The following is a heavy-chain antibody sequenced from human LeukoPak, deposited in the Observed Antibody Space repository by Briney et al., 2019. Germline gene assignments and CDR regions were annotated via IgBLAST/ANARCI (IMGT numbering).Heavy chain of an antibody. CDR1: GYSISSGYY. CDR3: ARVGSGWGEIDC. J-gene: IGHJ4*02. V-gene: IGHV4-38-2*02. D-gene: IGHD6-19*01. CDR2: IFYSGST. Sequence: SETLSLTCTVSGYSISSGYYWGWIRQPPGKGLEWIGGIFYSGSTYYNPSLKSRVTVDTSKNQFSLKVSSVTAADTAVYYCARVGSGWGEIDCWGQGTLVTVSS.